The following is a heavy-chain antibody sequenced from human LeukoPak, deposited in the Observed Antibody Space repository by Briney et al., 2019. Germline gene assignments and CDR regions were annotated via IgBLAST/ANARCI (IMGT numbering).Heavy chain of an antibody. CDR2: ISDGSSNT. D-gene: IGHD5-18*01. CDR1: GFTFSGYT. J-gene: IGHJ4*02. V-gene: IGHV3-23*01. Sequence: PGGSLRLSCAASGFTFSGYTMNWVRQAPGKGLEWVSTISDGSSNTHYADSVKGRFTIYRDDSKSTVYLQMNSLRAEDTATYYCTSRILAHFDHWGQSTVVTVSS. CDR3: TSRILAHFDH.